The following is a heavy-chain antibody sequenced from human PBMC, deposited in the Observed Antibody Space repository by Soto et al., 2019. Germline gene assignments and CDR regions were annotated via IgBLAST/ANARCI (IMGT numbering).Heavy chain of an antibody. D-gene: IGHD5-12*01. CDR3: LSYVGGHSGYDRGGYFDH. Sequence: ASVKVSRKASGYTLTRHGISWVRQAPGQGVEWMGLSSAYNGNTNYAQKLQGRVTMTTDTSTSTADVEPSSLTSDDPTVHYCLSYVGGHSGYDRGGYFDHWGKGTLV. CDR1: GYTLTRHG. V-gene: IGHV1-18*01. CDR2: SSAYNGNT. J-gene: IGHJ4*02.